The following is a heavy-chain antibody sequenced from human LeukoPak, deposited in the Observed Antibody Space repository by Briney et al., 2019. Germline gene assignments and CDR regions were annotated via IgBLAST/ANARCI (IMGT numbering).Heavy chain of an antibody. J-gene: IGHJ4*02. V-gene: IGHV4-61*02. CDR1: GGSISSGSYY. CDR2: IYTSGST. Sequence: RSSETLSLTCTVSGGSISSGSYYWRWIRQPAGKGLEWIGRIYTSGSTNYNPSLKSRVTISVDTSKNQFSLKLSSVTAADTAVYYCAREDTAMVFDYWGQGTLVTVSS. CDR3: AREDTAMVFDY. D-gene: IGHD5-18*01.